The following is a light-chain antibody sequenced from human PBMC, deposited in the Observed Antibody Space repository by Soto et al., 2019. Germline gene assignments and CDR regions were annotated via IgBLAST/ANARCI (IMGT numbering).Light chain of an antibody. V-gene: IGLV1-40*01. CDR3: QXXDSSLSGMV. CDR2: GDR. CDR1: SSNIGAGYE. Sequence: QSVLTQPPSVSGAPGQRVTISCTGSSSNIGAGYEVHWYQQLPGTAPKLLIYGDRYRPSGVPDRFSGSKSGTSVSLAITGLQAEDEADYXCQXXDSSLSGMVFGGGTKLTVL. J-gene: IGLJ3*02.